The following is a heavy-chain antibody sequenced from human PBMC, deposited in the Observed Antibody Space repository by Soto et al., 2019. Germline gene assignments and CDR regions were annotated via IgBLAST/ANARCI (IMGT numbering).Heavy chain of an antibody. CDR1: GGSISSGGYY. J-gene: IGHJ5*02. CDR2: IYYSGST. D-gene: IGHD3-3*01. Sequence: PSETLSLTCTVSGGSISSGGYYWSWIRQHPGRGLEWIGYIYYSGSTYYNPSLKSRVTISVDTSKNQFSLKLSSVTAADTAVYYCARAHVLRFLEKTPGSIDPWGQGTLVTVSS. CDR3: ARAHVLRFLEKTPGSIDP. V-gene: IGHV4-31*03.